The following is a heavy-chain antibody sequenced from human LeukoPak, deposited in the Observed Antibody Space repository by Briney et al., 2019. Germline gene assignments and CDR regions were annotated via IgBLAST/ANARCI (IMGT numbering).Heavy chain of an antibody. J-gene: IGHJ4*02. Sequence: GGSLRLSCAASGFTLTTYAMTWVRQAPGKGLEWVSAISGSGGSTYYADSVKGRFTISRDNSKNTLYLQMNSLRAEDTAVYYCAKDLPGLFFDYWGQGTLVTVSS. D-gene: IGHD3-10*01. V-gene: IGHV3-23*01. CDR1: GFTLTTYA. CDR2: ISGSGGST. CDR3: AKDLPGLFFDY.